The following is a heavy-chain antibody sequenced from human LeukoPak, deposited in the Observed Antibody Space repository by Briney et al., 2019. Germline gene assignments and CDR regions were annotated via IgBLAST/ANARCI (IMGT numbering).Heavy chain of an antibody. CDR1: GFTFSTYW. CDR2: IKDDGSEK. D-gene: IGHD3-9*01. CDR3: ARGLIYFEV. J-gene: IGHJ4*02. Sequence: GGSLRLSCAASGFTFSTYWMTWVRQAPGKGLEWVANIKDDGSEKSYEDSVKGRFTISRDNANNAVYLQMDTLRVEDTAVYYCARGLIYFEVWGQGTLVSVSS. V-gene: IGHV3-7*04.